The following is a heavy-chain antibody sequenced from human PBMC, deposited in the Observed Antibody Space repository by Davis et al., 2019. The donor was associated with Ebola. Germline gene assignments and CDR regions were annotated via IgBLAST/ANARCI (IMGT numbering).Heavy chain of an antibody. V-gene: IGHV3-66*01. D-gene: IGHD3-16*01. CDR1: GFIVRNYH. Sequence: GGSLRLSCAASGFIVRNYHISWVRQAPGKGLEWVSVLYRGGPTHYADSVQGRFTISRDDSKNTLSLQMNSLRAEDTAVYYCARSYGENYFDYWGQGTLVIVSS. J-gene: IGHJ4*02. CDR3: ARSYGENYFDY. CDR2: LYRGGPT.